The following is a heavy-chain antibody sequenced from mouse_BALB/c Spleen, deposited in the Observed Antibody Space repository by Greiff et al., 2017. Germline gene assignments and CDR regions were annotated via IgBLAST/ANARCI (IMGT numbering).Heavy chain of an antibody. CDR1: GYAFSSYW. J-gene: IGHJ3*01. V-gene: IGHV1-80*01. CDR2: IYPGDGDT. D-gene: IGHD3-2*01. CDR3: ARDSSGFAY. Sequence: VMLVESGAELVRPGSSVKISCKASGYAFSSYWMNWVKQRPGQGLEWIGQIYPGDGDTNYNGKFKGKATLTADKSSSTAYMQLSSLTSEDSAVYFCARDSSGFAYWGQGTLVTVSA.